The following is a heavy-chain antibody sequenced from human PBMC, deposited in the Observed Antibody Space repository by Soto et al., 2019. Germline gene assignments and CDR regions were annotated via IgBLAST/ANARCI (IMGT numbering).Heavy chain of an antibody. J-gene: IGHJ4*02. Sequence: PGGSMRLSCAAAGLNFISYAMSWVRQKTGKGLEWVSAISGSGGSTYYADSVKGRFTISRDNSKNTLYLQMNSLRAEDTAVYYCTRYSGYEFLHHPFDYWGQGTLVTVSS. V-gene: IGHV3-23*01. D-gene: IGHD5-12*01. CDR1: GLNFISYA. CDR2: ISGSGGST. CDR3: TRYSGYEFLHHPFDY.